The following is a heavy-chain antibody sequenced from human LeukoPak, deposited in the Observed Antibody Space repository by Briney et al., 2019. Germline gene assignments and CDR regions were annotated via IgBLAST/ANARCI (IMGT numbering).Heavy chain of an antibody. CDR2: ISGSGGST. D-gene: IGHD6-19*01. V-gene: IGHV3-23*01. CDR3: AKMVHTEQWLVPFDY. CDR1: GFTFINFA. J-gene: IGHJ4*02. Sequence: PGRSLRLSCAASGFTFINFAMNWVRQAPGKGLEWVSTISGSGGSTYYADSVKGRFTISRDNSKNTLYLQMNSLRAEGTAVYYCAKMVHTEQWLVPFDYWGQGTLVTVSS.